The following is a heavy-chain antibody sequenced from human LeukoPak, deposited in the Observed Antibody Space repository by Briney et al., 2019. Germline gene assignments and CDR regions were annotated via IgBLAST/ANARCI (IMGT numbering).Heavy chain of an antibody. V-gene: IGHV4-61*02. J-gene: IGHJ4*02. Sequence: PSETLSLTCTVSGGSISSGSYYWSWIRQPAGKGLEWIGRIYTSGSTNYNSSLKSRVTISVDTSKNQFSLKLSSVTAADTAVYYCARASYYRGMDYWGQGTLVTVSS. CDR1: GGSISSGSYY. CDR2: IYTSGST. CDR3: ARASYYRGMDY. D-gene: IGHD1-26*01.